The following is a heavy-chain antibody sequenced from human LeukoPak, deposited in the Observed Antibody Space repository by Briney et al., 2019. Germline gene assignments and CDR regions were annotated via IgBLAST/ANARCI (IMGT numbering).Heavy chain of an antibody. CDR3: ARAVAGTTYHFDY. D-gene: IGHD6-19*01. CDR1: GYSFTTYW. Sequence: GESLRISCKGSGYSFTTYWIGWVRQRPGRGLEWMGIIYPGDSDTRYHPSFRGQVTMSADKSISTAYLRWNSLKASDTAMYYCARAVAGTTYHFDYWGRGTLVTVSS. V-gene: IGHV5-51*01. CDR2: IYPGDSDT. J-gene: IGHJ4*02.